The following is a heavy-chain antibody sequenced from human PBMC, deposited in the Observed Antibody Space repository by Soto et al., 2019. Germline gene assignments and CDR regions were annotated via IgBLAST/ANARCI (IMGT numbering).Heavy chain of an antibody. D-gene: IGHD7-27*01. V-gene: IGHV1-8*01. CDR3: ALNGVDYVRYSGMDV. CDR1: GYTFTSYD. J-gene: IGHJ6*02. Sequence: ASVKVCCKASGYTFTSYDRNWVRQATGQGLEWMGWMNPNSGNTGYAQKFQGRVTMTRNTSISPAYMELSSLRSEDTAVYSCALNGVDYVRYSGMDVWGQGTTVTVSS. CDR2: MNPNSGNT.